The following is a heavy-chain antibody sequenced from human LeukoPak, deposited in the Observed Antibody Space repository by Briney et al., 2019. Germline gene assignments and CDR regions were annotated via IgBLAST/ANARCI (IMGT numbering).Heavy chain of an antibody. CDR1: GFTFSSYG. D-gene: IGHD1-26*01. V-gene: IGHV3-30*02. CDR2: IRYDGSNK. J-gene: IGHJ4*02. CDR3: AKAQTVGATTFDY. Sequence: GGSLRLSCAASGFTFSSYGMHWVRQAPGKGLEWLAFIRYDGSNKYYADSVKGRFTISRDNSKNTLYLQMNSLRAEDTAVYYCAKAQTVGATTFDYWGQGTLVTVSS.